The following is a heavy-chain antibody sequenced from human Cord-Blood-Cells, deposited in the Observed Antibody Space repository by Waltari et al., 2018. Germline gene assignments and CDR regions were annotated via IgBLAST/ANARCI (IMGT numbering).Heavy chain of an antibody. D-gene: IGHD7-27*01. J-gene: IGHJ4*02. CDR1: GGTFSSYA. V-gene: IGHV1-69*01. CDR3: ARGPANWGSRKPYYFDY. Sequence: QVQLVQSGAAVKKPGSSVKVSCKASGGTFSSYAIRWVRQAPGQGLEWMGGIIPIFGTANYAQKFQGRVTITADESTSTAYMELSSLRSEDTAVYYCARGPANWGSRKPYYFDYWGQGTLVTVSS. CDR2: IIPIFGTA.